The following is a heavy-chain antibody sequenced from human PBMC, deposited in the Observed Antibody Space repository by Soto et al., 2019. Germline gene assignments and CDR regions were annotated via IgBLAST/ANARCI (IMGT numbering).Heavy chain of an antibody. Sequence: PGESLKISCKASGYSFTAYWIGWVRQVPGKGLEWMGIIYPSDSDTRYSPSFQGQVTISADKSIRTLYLHWSSLKASDSVIYYCARHDLSFNGGYYDGMDVWGQGTTVTVSS. CDR1: GYSFTAYW. CDR3: ARHDLSFNGGYYDGMDV. CDR2: IYPSDSDT. J-gene: IGHJ6*02. D-gene: IGHD2-21*02. V-gene: IGHV5-51*01.